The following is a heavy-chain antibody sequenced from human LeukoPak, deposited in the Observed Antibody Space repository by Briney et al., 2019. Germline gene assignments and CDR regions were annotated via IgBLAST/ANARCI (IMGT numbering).Heavy chain of an antibody. Sequence: SETLSLTCAVYGGSFSGYYWSWIRQPPGKGLEWIGEINHSGSTNYNPSLKSRVTISVNTSKNQFSLKLSSVTAADTAVYYCARGSDFWSRQFDYWGQGTLVTVSS. J-gene: IGHJ4*02. CDR1: GGSFSGYY. D-gene: IGHD3-3*01. CDR2: INHSGST. V-gene: IGHV4-34*01. CDR3: ARGSDFWSRQFDY.